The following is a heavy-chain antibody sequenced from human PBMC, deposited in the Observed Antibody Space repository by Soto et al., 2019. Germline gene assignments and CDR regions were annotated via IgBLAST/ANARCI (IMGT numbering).Heavy chain of an antibody. J-gene: IGHJ5*02. Sequence: ASVKVSCKASGYTFTNNDVSWVRLATGQGLEWMGWMNPGSGDTGYAQKFQGRVTMTRDISIAAAYMGLSSLRSDDTAIYYCATMATFGSLNWFDPWGQGTLVTVSS. D-gene: IGHD3-10*01. CDR3: ATMATFGSLNWFDP. V-gene: IGHV1-8*01. CDR2: MNPGSGDT. CDR1: GYTFTNND.